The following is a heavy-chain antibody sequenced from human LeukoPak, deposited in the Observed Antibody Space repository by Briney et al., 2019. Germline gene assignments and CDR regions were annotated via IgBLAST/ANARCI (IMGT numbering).Heavy chain of an antibody. D-gene: IGHD3-22*01. Sequence: PGGSLRLSCAASGFTFDDYGMSWVRQAPGKGLEWVSGINWNGGSTGYADSVKGRFTISRDNAKNTLYLQMNSLRAEDTALYYCAKTTGNSGYYGRYYFDYWGQGTLVTVSS. V-gene: IGHV3-20*04. J-gene: IGHJ4*02. CDR1: GFTFDDYG. CDR2: INWNGGST. CDR3: AKTTGNSGYYGRYYFDY.